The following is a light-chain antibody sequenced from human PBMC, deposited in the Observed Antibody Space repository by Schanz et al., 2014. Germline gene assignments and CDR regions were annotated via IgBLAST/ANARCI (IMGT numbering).Light chain of an antibody. CDR1: QSVSGY. Sequence: EIVLTQSPAILSLSPGERATLSCRASQSVSGYLAWYQQKPGQAPRLLMFDASNRATGIPARFSGSGSATDFTLTISRLEPEDFAVYYCQHYSMSPLFGQGTKVEIK. CDR3: QHYSMSPL. V-gene: IGKV3-11*01. J-gene: IGKJ1*01. CDR2: DAS.